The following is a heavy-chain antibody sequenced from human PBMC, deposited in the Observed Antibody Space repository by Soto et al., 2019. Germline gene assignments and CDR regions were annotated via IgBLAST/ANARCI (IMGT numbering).Heavy chain of an antibody. CDR2: IKSKTDGGTT. CDR1: GFSFSRHS. J-gene: IGHJ5*02. Sequence: PGGSLRLSCAASGFSFSRHSMNWVRQAPGKGLEWVGRIKSKTDGGTTDYAAPVKGRFTISRDDSKNTLYLQMNSLKTEDTAVYYCTTDKVTRYNWNYVSWFDPWGQGTLVTVSS. V-gene: IGHV3-15*07. D-gene: IGHD1-7*01. CDR3: TTDKVTRYNWNYVSWFDP.